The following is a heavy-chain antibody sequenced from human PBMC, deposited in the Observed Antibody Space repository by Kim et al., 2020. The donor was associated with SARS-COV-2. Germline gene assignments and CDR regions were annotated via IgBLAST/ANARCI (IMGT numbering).Heavy chain of an antibody. V-gene: IGHV4-39*01. CDR2: IYYSGST. Sequence: SETLSLTCTVSGGSISSSSYYWGWIRQPPGKGLEWIGSIYYSGSTYYNPSLKSRVTISVDTSKNQFSLKLSSVTAADTALYYCARLGYFVVPRHGMDVWGQGTTVTVSS. CDR3: ARLGYFVVPRHGMDV. CDR1: GGSISSSSYY. D-gene: IGHD2-2*01. J-gene: IGHJ6*02.